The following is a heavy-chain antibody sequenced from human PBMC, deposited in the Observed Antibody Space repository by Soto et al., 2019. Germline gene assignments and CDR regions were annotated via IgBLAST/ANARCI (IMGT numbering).Heavy chain of an antibody. CDR3: AKDRGDGDAGMDV. CDR2: ISYDGSNK. Sequence: QVQLVESGGGVVQPGRSLRLSCAASGFTFSSYGMHWVRQAPGKGLEWVAVISYDGSNKYYADSVKGRFTISRDNSKNTLYLQMSSLRAEDTAVYYCAKDRGDGDAGMDVWGQGTTVTVSS. V-gene: IGHV3-30*18. J-gene: IGHJ6*02. CDR1: GFTFSSYG. D-gene: IGHD3-10*01.